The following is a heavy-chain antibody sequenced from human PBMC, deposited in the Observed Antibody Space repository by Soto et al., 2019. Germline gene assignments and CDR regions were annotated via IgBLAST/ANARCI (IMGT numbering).Heavy chain of an antibody. CDR3: ARGGYSYGRSEYYYYGMDV. CDR1: GGTFSSYA. J-gene: IGHJ6*02. D-gene: IGHD5-18*01. V-gene: IGHV1-69*13. Sequence: SVKVSCKASGGTFSSYAISWVRQAPGQGLEWMGGIIPIFGTANYAQKFQGRVTITADESTSTAYMELSSLRSEDTAVYYCARGGYSYGRSEYYYYGMDVWGQGTTVTVYS. CDR2: IIPIFGTA.